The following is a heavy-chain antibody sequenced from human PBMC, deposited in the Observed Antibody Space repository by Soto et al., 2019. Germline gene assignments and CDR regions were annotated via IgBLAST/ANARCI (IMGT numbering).Heavy chain of an antibody. CDR2: IWYDGSNK. V-gene: IGHV3-33*01. CDR3: ASLYGDYVYFDL. D-gene: IGHD4-17*01. Sequence: QVQLVESGGGVVQPGRSLRLSCAASGFTFSSYGMHWVRQAPGKGLEWVAVIWYDGSNKYYADSVKGRFTISRDNSKNTLYLQMNSLRVEDTAVYYCASLYGDYVYFDLWGRGTLVTVSS. J-gene: IGHJ2*01. CDR1: GFTFSSYG.